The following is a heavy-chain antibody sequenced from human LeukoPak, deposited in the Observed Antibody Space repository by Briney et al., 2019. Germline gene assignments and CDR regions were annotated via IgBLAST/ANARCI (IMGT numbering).Heavy chain of an antibody. V-gene: IGHV3-53*01. D-gene: IGHD1-14*01. CDR1: GFSFSIYG. CDR2: IYSGGST. CDR3: ARRGSSGTVDAFDI. J-gene: IGHJ3*02. Sequence: GGSLRLSCAASGFSFSIYGMHWVRQAPGKGLEWVSVIYSGGSTYYADSVKGRFTISRDNSKNTLYLQMNSLRAEDTAVYYCARRGSSGTVDAFDIWGQGTMVTVPS.